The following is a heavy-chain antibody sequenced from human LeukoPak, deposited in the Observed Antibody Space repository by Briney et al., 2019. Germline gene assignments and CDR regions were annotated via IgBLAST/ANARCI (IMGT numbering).Heavy chain of an antibody. D-gene: IGHD2-15*01. J-gene: IGHJ3*02. CDR3: ARESYCSGGSCYEEGAFDI. CDR2: XYYSGST. CDR1: XXSXSXYX. V-gene: IGHV4-59*01. Sequence: CTXXXXSXSXYXWSWVRQPPXKGXEWIGYXYYSGSTNYNPSLKSRVTISVDTSKNQFSLKLSSVTAADTAVYYCARESYCSGGSCYEEGAFDIWGQGTMVTVSS.